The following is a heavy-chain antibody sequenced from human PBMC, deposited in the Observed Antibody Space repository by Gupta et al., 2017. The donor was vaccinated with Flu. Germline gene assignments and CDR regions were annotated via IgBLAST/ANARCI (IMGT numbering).Heavy chain of an antibody. J-gene: IGHJ4*02. CDR2: NIPVFGPT. V-gene: IGHV1-69*01. CDR1: GVTFSDYA. Sequence: QVQLVQSGAEVKKPGSSVKVSCQASGVTFSDYAINWVRRAPGQGLEWMGGNIPVFGPTKYAQKFQGRVTITADESTNTAYLELSSLRSEDTAVYYCARKGGGHCSGGTCYSFDYWGQGTLVTVSS. D-gene: IGHD2-15*01. CDR3: ARKGGGHCSGGTCYSFDY.